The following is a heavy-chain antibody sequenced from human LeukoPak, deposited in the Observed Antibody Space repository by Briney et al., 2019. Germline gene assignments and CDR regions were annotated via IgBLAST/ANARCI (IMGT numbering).Heavy chain of an antibody. D-gene: IGHD4/OR15-4a*01. J-gene: IGHJ6*02. CDR1: GYSFTTSW. Sequence: GESLKISCKRSGYSFTTSWIGWVRQMPGKGLEWMGIIYPGDSDTKYSPSFQGQVTISDDKSISTAYLQWSTLKASDTAMYYCARRGFYGTNLYYAMDVWGQGTTVTVSS. V-gene: IGHV5-51*01. CDR3: ARRGFYGTNLYYAMDV. CDR2: IYPGDSDT.